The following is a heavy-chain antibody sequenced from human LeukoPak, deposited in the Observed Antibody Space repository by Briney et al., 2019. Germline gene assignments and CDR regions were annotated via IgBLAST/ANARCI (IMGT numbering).Heavy chain of an antibody. J-gene: IGHJ4*02. D-gene: IGHD4-23*01. Sequence: GGSLRLSCAASGFTFSRYAMSWVLQAPGKGLEWVSRIASDGSSTTYADSVKGRFSISRDNAKNTLYLQMNSLRIEDTAVYYCARGRPHGNDYWGQGTLVTVSS. V-gene: IGHV3-74*01. CDR1: GFTFSRYA. CDR2: IASDGSST. CDR3: ARGRPHGNDY.